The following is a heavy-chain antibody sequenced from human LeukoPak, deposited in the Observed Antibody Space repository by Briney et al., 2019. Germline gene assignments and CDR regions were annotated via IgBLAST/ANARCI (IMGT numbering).Heavy chain of an antibody. J-gene: IGHJ3*02. V-gene: IGHV5-51*01. CDR2: IYPGDSDT. CDR1: GYSFTSYW. CDR3: ARPLYYYDSSGYYYLHAFEM. Sequence: KYGESLKISCKGSGYSFTSYWIGWVRQMPGKGLEWMGIIYPGDSDTTYSPSFQGQVTISADKSISTAYLQWSSLKASDTAMYYCARPLYYYDSSGYYYLHAFEMWGQGTMVTVSS. D-gene: IGHD3-22*01.